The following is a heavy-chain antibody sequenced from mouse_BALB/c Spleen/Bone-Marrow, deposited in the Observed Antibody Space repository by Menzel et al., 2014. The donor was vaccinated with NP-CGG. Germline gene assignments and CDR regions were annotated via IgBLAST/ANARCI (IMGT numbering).Heavy chain of an antibody. Sequence: EVMLVESGGALVKPGGSLKLSCAASGFTFSDYAMSWVRQSPEKRLEWVAEISNGGNYTYYPDTVTGRFTISRDNAKNTQYLEMSSLRSEDTAMYYCSSNSNYSFDFLGQGTTLTVSS. CDR3: SSNSNYSFDF. CDR1: GFTFSDYA. CDR2: ISNGGNYT. D-gene: IGHD2-5*01. V-gene: IGHV5-9-4*01. J-gene: IGHJ2*01.